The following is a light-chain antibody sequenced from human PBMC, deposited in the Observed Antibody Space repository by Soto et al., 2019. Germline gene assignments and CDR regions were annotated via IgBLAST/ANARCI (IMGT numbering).Light chain of an antibody. Sequence: EIVLTQSPATLSLSPGERATLSCRASQSVSSYLAWYQQKPGQAPRLLIYDASNRATGIPARFSGSGSGTDFTLTISSLEPEEFAVYYCQQRSNWPLAFGGGTKVVIK. V-gene: IGKV3-11*01. CDR2: DAS. CDR1: QSVSSY. J-gene: IGKJ4*01. CDR3: QQRSNWPLA.